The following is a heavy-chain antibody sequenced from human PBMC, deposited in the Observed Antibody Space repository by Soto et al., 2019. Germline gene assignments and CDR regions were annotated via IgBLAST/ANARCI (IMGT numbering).Heavy chain of an antibody. J-gene: IGHJ2*01. CDR3: AKEAVAAACNFDL. CDR1: EFTFSSYA. Sequence: EVQLLESGGGLVQPGGSLRLSCAASEFTFSSYAMSWVRQAAGKGLEWVSGISGNGGSTHYADSVKGRFTISRDNFKNTIYLQMNSLRAEDTAIYYCAKEAVAAACNFDLWGRGTLVSVSA. D-gene: IGHD6-13*01. V-gene: IGHV3-23*01. CDR2: ISGNGGST.